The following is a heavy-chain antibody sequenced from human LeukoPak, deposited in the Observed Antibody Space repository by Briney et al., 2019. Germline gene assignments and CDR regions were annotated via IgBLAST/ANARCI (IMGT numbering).Heavy chain of an antibody. CDR2: INPNSGGT. D-gene: IGHD6-13*01. CDR3: ARAIAAAARADY. CDR1: GYTFTGYY. J-gene: IGHJ4*02. Sequence: GASVKVSCKASGYTFTGYYMHLVRQAPGQGLEWMGWINPNSGGTNYAQKFQGRVTMTRDTSISTAYMELSRLRSDDTAVYYCARAIAAAARADYWGQGTLVTVSS. V-gene: IGHV1-2*02.